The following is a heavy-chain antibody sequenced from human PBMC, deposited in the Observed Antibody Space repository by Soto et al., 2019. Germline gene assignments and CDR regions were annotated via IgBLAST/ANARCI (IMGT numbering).Heavy chain of an antibody. Sequence: QVQLVQSGAEVKKPGSSVKVSCKASGGTFSSYTISWVRQAPGQGLEWMGRFIPILGIANYAQKFQGRVTITADKSTSTAYMELSSLRSEDTAVYYCAREYYYGSGSRAPYYMDVWGKGTTVTVSS. CDR2: FIPILGIA. D-gene: IGHD3-10*01. CDR3: AREYYYGSGSRAPYYMDV. CDR1: GGTFSSYT. J-gene: IGHJ6*03. V-gene: IGHV1-69*08.